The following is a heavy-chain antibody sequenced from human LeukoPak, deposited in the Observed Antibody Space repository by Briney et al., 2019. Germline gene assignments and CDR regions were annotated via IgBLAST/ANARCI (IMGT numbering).Heavy chain of an antibody. CDR2: IYYSGST. D-gene: IGHD1-1*01. Sequence: PSETLSLTCTVSGGSISSYYWSWIRQPPGKGLEWIGYIYYSGSTNYNPSLKSRVTISVDTSKNQFSLKLSSVTAADTAVYYCARYNWNGDSPDYWGQGTLVTVSS. J-gene: IGHJ4*02. CDR3: ARYNWNGDSPDY. CDR1: GGSISSYY. V-gene: IGHV4-59*08.